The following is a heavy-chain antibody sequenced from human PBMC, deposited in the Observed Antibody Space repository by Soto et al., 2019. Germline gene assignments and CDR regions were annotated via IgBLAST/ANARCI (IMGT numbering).Heavy chain of an antibody. J-gene: IGHJ4*02. V-gene: IGHV1-69*13. CDR2: IIPIFGTA. CDR3: ARGLDYYDSSGYYFDY. CDR1: GGTFSSYA. D-gene: IGHD3-22*01. Sequence: GASVKVSCKASGGTFSSYAISWVRQAPGQGPEWMGGIIPIFGTANYAQKFQGRVTITADESTSTAYMELSSLRSEDTAVYYCARGLDYYDSSGYYFDYWGQGTLVTVSS.